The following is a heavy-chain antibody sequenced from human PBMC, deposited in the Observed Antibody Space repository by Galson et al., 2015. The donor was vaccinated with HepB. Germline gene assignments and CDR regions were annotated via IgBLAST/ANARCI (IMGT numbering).Heavy chain of an antibody. D-gene: IGHD6-19*01. CDR2: ISAYNGNT. CDR3: ARGPSKQWLVPGGWFDP. CDR1: GYTFTSYG. J-gene: IGHJ5*02. V-gene: IGHV1-18*01. Sequence: SVKVSCKASGYTFTSYGISWVRQAPGQGLEWMGWISAYNGNTNYAQKLQGGVTMTTDTSTSTAYMELRSLRSDDTAVYYCARGPSKQWLVPGGWFDPWGQGTLVTVSS.